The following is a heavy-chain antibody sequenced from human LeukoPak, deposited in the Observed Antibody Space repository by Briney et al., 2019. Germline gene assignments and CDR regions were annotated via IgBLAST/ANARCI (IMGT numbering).Heavy chain of an antibody. CDR2: TYYRSKWYN. Sequence: SQTLSLTCAISGDSVSSNSAAWNWIRQSPSRGLEWLGRTYYRSKWYNDYAVSVKSRITINPDTSKNQFSLQLNSVTPEDTAVYSCARGGGPNIVVVPAAVFCYYWGQGTVVTVSS. D-gene: IGHD2-2*01. J-gene: IGHJ4*02. V-gene: IGHV6-1*01. CDR1: GDSVSSNSAA. CDR3: ARGGGPNIVVVPAAVFCYY.